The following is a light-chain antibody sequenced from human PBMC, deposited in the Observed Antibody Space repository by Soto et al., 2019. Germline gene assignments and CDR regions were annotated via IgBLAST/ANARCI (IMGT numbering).Light chain of an antibody. CDR3: LQTLEFPHT. J-gene: IGKJ1*01. V-gene: IGKV2-28*01. CDR1: QSLLHRNGYNY. CDR2: LGS. Sequence: DIVMTQSPLSLPVTPGEPASISCRSSQSLLHRNGYNYLDWYLQKPGQSPQLLIYLGSNRASGVPDRFSGSGSGTDFILKISSVETEDVGVYYCLQTLEFPHTFGQGTKVDIK.